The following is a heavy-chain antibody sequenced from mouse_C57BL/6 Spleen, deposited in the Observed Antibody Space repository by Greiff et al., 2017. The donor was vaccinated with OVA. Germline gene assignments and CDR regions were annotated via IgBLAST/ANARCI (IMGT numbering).Heavy chain of an antibody. CDR3: ARYDLNGYFDV. CDR2: INPSSGYT. J-gene: IGHJ1*03. V-gene: IGHV1-4*01. CDR1: GYTFTSYT. Sequence: VQLQQSGAELARPGASVKMSCKASGYTFTSYTMQWVKQRPGQGLEWIGYINPSSGYTKYNQKFKDKATLTADKSSSTAYMQLSSLTSEDSAVYYCARYDLNGYFDVWGTGTTVTVSS. D-gene: IGHD2-3*01.